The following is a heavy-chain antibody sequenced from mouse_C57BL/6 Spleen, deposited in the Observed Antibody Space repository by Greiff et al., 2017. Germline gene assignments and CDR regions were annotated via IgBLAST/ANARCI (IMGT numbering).Heavy chain of an antibody. CDR1: GYTFTSYW. CDR2: IDPSDSYT. CDR3: ARFQKLSLFDY. J-gene: IGHJ2*01. V-gene: IGHV1-69*01. Sequence: QVQLQQSGAELVMPGASVKLSCKASGYTFTSYWMHWVKQRPGQGLEWIGEIDPSDSYTNYNQKFKGKSTLTVDKSSSTAYMQLSSLTSEDSAVYYCARFQKLSLFDYWGQGTTLTVSS. D-gene: IGHD3-2*02.